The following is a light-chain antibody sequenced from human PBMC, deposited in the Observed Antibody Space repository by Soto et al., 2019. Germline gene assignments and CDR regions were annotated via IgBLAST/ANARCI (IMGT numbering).Light chain of an antibody. CDR1: QSVGSF. Sequence: EIVLTQSPATLSLSPGERATISCRASQSVGSFLAWYQQKSGQTPRLLIYDASKRAPGIPARFSVSVSGTDFTLTISSLEPEDFAVYYCQHRSNWLGTFGPGTKVDIK. J-gene: IGKJ3*01. CDR2: DAS. CDR3: QHRSNWLGT. V-gene: IGKV3-11*01.